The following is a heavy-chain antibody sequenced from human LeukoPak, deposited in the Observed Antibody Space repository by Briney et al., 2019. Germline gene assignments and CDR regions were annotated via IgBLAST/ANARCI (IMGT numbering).Heavy chain of an antibody. CDR2: IYYSGST. D-gene: IGHD4-17*01. Sequence: SQTLSLTCTVSGGSISSGGYYWSWIRQHPGKGLEWIGYIYYSGSTYYNPSLKSRVTISVDTSKNQFSLKLSSVTAADTAVYYCARGWSDYGDYRVFDYWGQGTLVTVSS. V-gene: IGHV4-31*03. CDR3: ARGWSDYGDYRVFDY. J-gene: IGHJ4*02. CDR1: GGSISSGGYY.